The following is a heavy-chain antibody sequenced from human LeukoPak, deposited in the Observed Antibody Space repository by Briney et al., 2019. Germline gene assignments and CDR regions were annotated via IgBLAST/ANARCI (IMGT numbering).Heavy chain of an antibody. V-gene: IGHV3-7*01. CDR1: GFTFSMYW. D-gene: IGHD6-19*01. CDR3: ATHSDWRFDF. J-gene: IGHJ4*02. Sequence: GGSLRLSCTDSGFTFSMYWMSWVRQAPGRGLEWLASIKPDGSAALYVDSMKGRFTISRDNAKNSLYLQMNSLTVEDTAVYYCATHSDWRFDFWGQGTLVTVSS. CDR2: IKPDGSAA.